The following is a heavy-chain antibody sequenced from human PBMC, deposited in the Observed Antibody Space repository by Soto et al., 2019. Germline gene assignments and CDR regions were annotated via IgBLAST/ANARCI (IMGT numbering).Heavy chain of an antibody. CDR1: GYSFTSYW. CDR3: ARGYGGKYYYYGMDV. Sequence: GESLKISCKVSGYSFTSYWIGWVRQMPGKGLEWTGIIYPGDSDTRYSPSFQGQVTISADKSISTAYLQWSSLKASDTAMYYCARGYGGKYYYYGMDVWGQGTTVTVSS. CDR2: IYPGDSDT. D-gene: IGHD4-17*01. V-gene: IGHV5-51*01. J-gene: IGHJ6*02.